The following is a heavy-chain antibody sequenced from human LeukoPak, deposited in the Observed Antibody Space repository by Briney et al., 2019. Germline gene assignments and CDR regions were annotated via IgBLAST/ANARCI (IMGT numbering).Heavy chain of an antibody. Sequence: GGSLRLSCAASGFTFTNYAMSWVRQAPGKGLEWVSVIYSGGSTYYADSVKGRFTISRDNSKNTLYLQMNSLRAEDTAVYYCARAPYYFDYWGQGTLVTVSS. V-gene: IGHV3-53*01. CDR2: IYSGGST. CDR3: ARAPYYFDY. J-gene: IGHJ4*02. CDR1: GFTFTNYA.